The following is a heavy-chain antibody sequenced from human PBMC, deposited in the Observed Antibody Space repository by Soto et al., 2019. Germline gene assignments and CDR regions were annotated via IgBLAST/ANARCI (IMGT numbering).Heavy chain of an antibody. CDR1: GFTVSSNY. CDR3: ARTYCSGGSCYNGKIYFDY. D-gene: IGHD2-15*01. CDR2: IYSGGGT. Sequence: PGGSLRLSCAASGFTVSSNYMSWVRQAPGKGLEWVSVIYSGGGTYYPDSVKGRFTISRDNSKNTLFLQMNSLRAEGTAIYYCARTYCSGGSCYNGKIYFDYWGQGTLVTVSS. J-gene: IGHJ4*02. V-gene: IGHV3-66*01.